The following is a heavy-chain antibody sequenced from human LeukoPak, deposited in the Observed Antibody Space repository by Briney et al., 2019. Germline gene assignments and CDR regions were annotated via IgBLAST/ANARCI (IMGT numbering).Heavy chain of an antibody. CDR3: ARNAMYYDFWSGYPDFDY. V-gene: IGHV3-30-3*01. CDR1: GFTFSSYA. CDR2: ISYDGSNK. Sequence: GGSLRLSCAASGFTFSSYAMHWVRQAPGKGLEWVAVISYDGSNKYYADSVKGRFTISRDNSKNTLYLQMNSLRAEDTAVYYCARNAMYYDFWSGYPDFDYWGQGTLVTVSS. D-gene: IGHD3-3*01. J-gene: IGHJ4*02.